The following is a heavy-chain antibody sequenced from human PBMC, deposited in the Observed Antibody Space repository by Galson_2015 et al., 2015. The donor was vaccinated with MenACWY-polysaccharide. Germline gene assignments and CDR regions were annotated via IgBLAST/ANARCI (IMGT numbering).Heavy chain of an antibody. CDR3: AKTDWNYPYYYGMDV. D-gene: IGHD1-7*01. CDR2: ISGRGGST. CDR1: GFTFSSYA. J-gene: IGHJ6*02. Sequence: SLRLSCAASGFTFSSYAMSWVRQAPGKGLEWVSAISGRGGSTYYADSVKGRFTISRDNSKNTLYLQMNSLRAEDTAVYYCAKTDWNYPYYYGMDVWGQGTTVTASS. V-gene: IGHV3-23*01.